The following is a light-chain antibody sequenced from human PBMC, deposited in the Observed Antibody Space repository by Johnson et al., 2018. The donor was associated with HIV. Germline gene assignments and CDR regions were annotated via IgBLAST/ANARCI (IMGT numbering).Light chain of an antibody. V-gene: IGLV1-51*02. Sequence: QSVLTQPPSVSAAPGQKVTISCSGSSSNIGNNYVSWYQQLPGTAPKLLIYENNKRPSGIPDRFSGSKSGTSATLGITGLQTGDEADYYCGTWDSSLSAPSVFATGTSVTFL. CDR1: SSNIGNNY. CDR2: ENN. CDR3: GTWDSSLSAPSV. J-gene: IGLJ1*01.